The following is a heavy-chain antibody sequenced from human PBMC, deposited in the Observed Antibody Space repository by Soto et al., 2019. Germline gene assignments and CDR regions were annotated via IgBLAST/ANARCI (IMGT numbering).Heavy chain of an antibody. CDR3: ARARRHYYDSSGYGAFDI. CDR2: IYYSGST. J-gene: IGHJ3*02. Sequence: SETLSLTCTVSGGSISSSSYYWGWIRQPPGKGLEWIGSIYYSGSTYYNPSLKSRVTISVDPSKNQFSLKLSSGTAADTAVYYCARARRHYYDSSGYGAFDIWGQGTMVTVSS. D-gene: IGHD3-22*01. V-gene: IGHV4-39*01. CDR1: GGSISSSSYY.